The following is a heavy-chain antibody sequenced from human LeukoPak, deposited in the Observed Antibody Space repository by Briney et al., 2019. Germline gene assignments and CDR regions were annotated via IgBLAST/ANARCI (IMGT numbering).Heavy chain of an antibody. J-gene: IGHJ6*03. D-gene: IGHD5-24*01. Sequence: ASVKVSCKASGYTFTGYYMHWVRQAPGQGLEWMGWINPNSGGTNYAQKFQGRVTMTRDTSISTAYMELSRLRSDDTAVYYCASTLSRDGSNPGDGYYYYYMDVWGKGTTVTVSS. CDR2: INPNSGGT. CDR3: ASTLSRDGSNPGDGYYYYYMDV. V-gene: IGHV1-2*02. CDR1: GYTFTGYY.